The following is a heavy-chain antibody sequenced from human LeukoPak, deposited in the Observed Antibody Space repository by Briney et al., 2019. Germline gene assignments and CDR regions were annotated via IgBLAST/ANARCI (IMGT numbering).Heavy chain of an antibody. CDR3: ARGPSTAMEVYRAYCGGDCYSGNNWFDP. D-gene: IGHD2-21*02. V-gene: IGHV1-2*02. CDR1: GYTFTGYY. Sequence: HRASVKVSCKASGYTFTGYYMHWVRQAPGQGLEWMGWINPNSGGTNYAQKFQGRVTMTRDTSISTAYMELSRLRSDDTAVYYCARGPSTAMEVYRAYCGGDCYSGNNWFDPWGQGTLVTVSS. J-gene: IGHJ5*02. CDR2: INPNSGGT.